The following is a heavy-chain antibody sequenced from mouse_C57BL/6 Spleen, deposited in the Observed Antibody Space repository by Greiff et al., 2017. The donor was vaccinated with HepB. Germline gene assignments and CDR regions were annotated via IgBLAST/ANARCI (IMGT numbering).Heavy chain of an antibody. CDR3: ARGYYGPWYFDV. CDR2: IDPSDSYT. Sequence: QVQLQQPGAELVRPGTSVKLSCKASGYTFTSYWMHWVKQRPGQGLEWIGVIDPSDSYTNYNQKFKGKATLTVDTSSSTAYMQLSSLTSEDSAVYYCARGYYGPWYFDVWGTGTTVTVSS. D-gene: IGHD1-1*01. J-gene: IGHJ1*03. V-gene: IGHV1-59*01. CDR1: GYTFTSYW.